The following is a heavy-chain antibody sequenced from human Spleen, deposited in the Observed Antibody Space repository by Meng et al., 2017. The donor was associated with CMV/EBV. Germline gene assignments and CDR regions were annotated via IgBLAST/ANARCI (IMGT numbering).Heavy chain of an antibody. CDR1: GFTFSSYW. Sequence: GGSLRLSCAASGFTFSSYWMHWVRQAPGKGLVWVSHINSDGSTTNYADSVKGRFTISRDNAKNTLYLQMNSLRAEDTAVYYCARTYLDFSGFDPWGQGTLVTVSS. CDR3: ARTYLDFSGFDP. CDR2: INSDGSTT. V-gene: IGHV3-74*01. J-gene: IGHJ5*02. D-gene: IGHD3-3*01.